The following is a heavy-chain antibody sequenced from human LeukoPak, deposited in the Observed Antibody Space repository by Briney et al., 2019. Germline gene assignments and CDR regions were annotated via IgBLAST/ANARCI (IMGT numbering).Heavy chain of an antibody. CDR2: ISGSGGST. J-gene: IGHJ4*02. Sequence: PGGSLRLSCAASGFTFSSYAMSWVRQAPGKGLEWVSAISGSGGSTYYADSVKGRFTISRDNSKNTLYLQMNSLRAEDTAVYYCAKVSRVAIRRYYYDSSGPKYYFDYWGQGTLVTVSS. CDR1: GFTFSSYA. V-gene: IGHV3-23*01. CDR3: AKVSRVAIRRYYYDSSGPKYYFDY. D-gene: IGHD3-22*01.